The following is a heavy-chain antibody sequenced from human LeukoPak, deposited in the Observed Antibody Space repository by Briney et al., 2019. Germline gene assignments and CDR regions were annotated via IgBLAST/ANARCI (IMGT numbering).Heavy chain of an antibody. CDR2: IIPIFGTA. D-gene: IGHD3-3*02. CDR1: GGTFSSYA. J-gene: IGHJ6*02. V-gene: IGHV1-69*13. CDR3: ARAGSPLGYYYYGMDV. Sequence: SVKVSCKASGGTFSSYAISWVRQAPGQGLEWMGGIIPIFGTANYAQKFQGRVTITADESTSTAYMELSSLGSEDTAVYYCARAGSPLGYYYYGMDVWGQGTTVTVSS.